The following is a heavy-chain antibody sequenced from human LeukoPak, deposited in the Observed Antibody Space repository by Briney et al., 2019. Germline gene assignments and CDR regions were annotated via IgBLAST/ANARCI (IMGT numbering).Heavy chain of an antibody. CDR3: ARDGGGIVVAPGFYFDS. CDR1: GYTFTSYG. D-gene: IGHD3-22*01. J-gene: IGHJ4*02. V-gene: IGHV1-69*04. Sequence: SVKVSCKASGYTFTSYGISWVRQAPGQGLEWMGRIIPILGIANYAQKFQGRVTITADKSTSTAYMELSSLRSEDTAVYYCARDGGGIVVAPGFYFDSGGQGALVPVSS. CDR2: IIPILGIA.